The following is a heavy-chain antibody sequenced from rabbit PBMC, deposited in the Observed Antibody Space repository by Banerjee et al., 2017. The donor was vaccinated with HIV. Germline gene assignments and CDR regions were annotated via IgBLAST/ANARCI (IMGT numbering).Heavy chain of an antibody. CDR3: ARDRDTGSVYYFDL. J-gene: IGHJ4*01. CDR1: GFSFSSSYW. V-gene: IGHV1S45*01. Sequence: QEQLEESGGDLVKPEGSLTLTCTASGFSFSSSYWICWVRQAPGKGLEWIACIYAGSSGSTDYATWAKGRFTISKTSSTTVTLQMTSLTAADTATYFCARDRDTGSVYYFDLWGPGTLVTVS. CDR2: IYAGSSGST. D-gene: IGHD8-1*01.